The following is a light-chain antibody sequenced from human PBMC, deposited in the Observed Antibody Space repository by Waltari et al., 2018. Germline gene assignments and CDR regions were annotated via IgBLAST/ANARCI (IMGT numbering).Light chain of an antibody. J-gene: IGLJ3*02. CDR1: SGHRNYA. CDR3: QTWGTGIRV. CDR2: LNSDGSH. Sequence: QLVLTQSPSASASLGASVKLTCTLRSGHRNYAIAWHQQQPEKGPRYLIKLNSDGSHSKGDGIPDRFSGSSSGAERYLTISSLQSEDEADYYCQTWGTGIRVFGGGTKLTVL. V-gene: IGLV4-69*01.